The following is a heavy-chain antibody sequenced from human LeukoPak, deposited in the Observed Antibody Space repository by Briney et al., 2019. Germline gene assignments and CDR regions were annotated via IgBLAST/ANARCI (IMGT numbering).Heavy chain of an antibody. J-gene: IGHJ4*02. Sequence: GGSLRLSCAASGFTFSSYGMHWVRQAPGKGLEWVAFIRYDGSNKYYADSVKGRFTISRDNSKNTLYLQMDSLRVEDTAVYYCAKDGHCSSTSCYFFDYWGQGTLVTVSS. CDR2: IRYDGSNK. V-gene: IGHV3-30*02. D-gene: IGHD2-2*03. CDR1: GFTFSSYG. CDR3: AKDGHCSSTSCYFFDY.